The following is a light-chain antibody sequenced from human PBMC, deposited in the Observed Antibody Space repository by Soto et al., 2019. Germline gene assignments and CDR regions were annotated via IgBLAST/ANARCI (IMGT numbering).Light chain of an antibody. J-gene: IGKJ1*01. CDR1: QEISGY. V-gene: IGKV1-9*01. CDR2: GVS. Sequence: IQLTQSPSSLSASVGDRVTITCRASQEISGYLAWYQQTPGKAPKLLIYGVSTLQDGVSSRFSGRGSGTDFSLTISSLQPEDFAIYYCQHLHWSFGPGT. CDR3: QHLHWS.